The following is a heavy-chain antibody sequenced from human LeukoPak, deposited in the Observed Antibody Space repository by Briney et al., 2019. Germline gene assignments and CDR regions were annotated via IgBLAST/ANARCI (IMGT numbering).Heavy chain of an antibody. D-gene: IGHD4-17*01. CDR1: GGSISSGGYY. V-gene: IGHV4-61*08. CDR3: ARDLVTVTKGFDI. CDR2: ISYIGST. J-gene: IGHJ3*02. Sequence: SETLSLTCTVSGGSISSGGYYWTWIRQPPGKGLEWIGYISYIGSTNYTPSLKSRVTITIDTSKNKFYLKLSSVTAADTAVYYCARDLVTVTKGFDIWGQGTMVSVSS.